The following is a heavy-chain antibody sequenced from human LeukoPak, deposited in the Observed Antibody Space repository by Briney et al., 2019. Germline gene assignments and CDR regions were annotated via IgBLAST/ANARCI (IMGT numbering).Heavy chain of an antibody. J-gene: IGHJ4*02. CDR2: IYHGGST. CDR3: ARQKWDILTGYPDY. V-gene: IGHV4-38-2*01. CDR1: GYSISSGYY. D-gene: IGHD3-9*01. Sequence: SETLSLNCAVSGYSISSGYYWGWSRQPPGKGLEWIGSIYHGGSTYYNPSLKSRVTISVDTSKNQFSLKLSSVTAADTAVYYCARQKWDILTGYPDYWGQGTLVTVSS.